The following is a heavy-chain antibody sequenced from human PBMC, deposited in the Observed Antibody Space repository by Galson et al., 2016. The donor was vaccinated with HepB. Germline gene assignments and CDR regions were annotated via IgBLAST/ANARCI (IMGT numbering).Heavy chain of an antibody. Sequence: VRQAPGKGPEWISYISTSSSLIYYADSVKGRFTISRDNAANSLYLRMNSLRDEDTAVYYCARVGREDYGGKTFGYDYWGQGTLVTVSS. J-gene: IGHJ4*02. D-gene: IGHD4-23*01. V-gene: IGHV3-48*02. CDR2: ISTSSSLI. CDR3: ARVGREDYGGKTFGYDY.